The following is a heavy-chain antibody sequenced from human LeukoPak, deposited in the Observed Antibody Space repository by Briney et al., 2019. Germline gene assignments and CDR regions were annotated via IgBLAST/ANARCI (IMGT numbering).Heavy chain of an antibody. CDR2: ISSSSYI. CDR1: GFTFSSYS. CDR3: ARVIPRAEGKPGPFDY. V-gene: IGHV3-21*01. J-gene: IGHJ4*02. Sequence: GGSLRLSCAASGFTFSSYSMNWVRQAPGKGLEWVSSISSSSYIYYADSVKGRFTISRDNAKNSLYLQMNSLRAEDTAVYYCARVIPRAEGKPGPFDYWGQGTLVTVSS. D-gene: IGHD1-26*01.